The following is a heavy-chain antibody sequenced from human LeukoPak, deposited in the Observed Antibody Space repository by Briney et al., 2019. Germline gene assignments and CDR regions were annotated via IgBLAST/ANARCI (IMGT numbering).Heavy chain of an antibody. J-gene: IGHJ4*02. Sequence: GGSLRLSCAASGFTFSSYAMHWVRQAPGKGLEWVAVISYDGSNKYYADSVKGRFTISRDNSKNTLYLQMNSLRAEDTAVYYCAKAYYSSSWYCDYWGQGTLVTVSS. CDR3: AKAYYSSSWYCDY. V-gene: IGHV3-30*18. CDR2: ISYDGSNK. CDR1: GFTFSSYA. D-gene: IGHD6-13*01.